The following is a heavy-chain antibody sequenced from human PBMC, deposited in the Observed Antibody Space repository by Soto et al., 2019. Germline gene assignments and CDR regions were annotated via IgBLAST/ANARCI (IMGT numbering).Heavy chain of an antibody. Sequence: GGSLRLSCAASGFTFSSYSMNWVRQAPGKGLEWVSYISSSSSTIYYADSVKGRFTISRDNAKNSLYLQMNSLRDEDTAVYYCSRPEYSSSSYGMDVWGQGTTVTVSS. CDR2: ISSSSSTI. D-gene: IGHD6-6*01. V-gene: IGHV3-48*02. J-gene: IGHJ6*02. CDR1: GFTFSSYS. CDR3: SRPEYSSSSYGMDV.